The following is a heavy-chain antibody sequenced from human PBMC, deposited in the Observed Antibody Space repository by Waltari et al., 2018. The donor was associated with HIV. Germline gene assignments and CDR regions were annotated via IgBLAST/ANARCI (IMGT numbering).Heavy chain of an antibody. D-gene: IGHD1-26*01. CDR2: IKDDESEK. CDR3: ARIGTFPHNYAIDF. CDR1: GFTFTNYW. J-gene: IGHJ6*02. Sequence: EVQLMESGGGVVQSGGSLRFACAASGFTFTNYWRSWVRQTPGKGLEWVAYIKDDESEKYYMGSVKGRFTISRYNAKNSMFLQINSLRAEDTAVYYCARIGTFPHNYAIDFWGQGTTVTVSS. V-gene: IGHV3-7*01.